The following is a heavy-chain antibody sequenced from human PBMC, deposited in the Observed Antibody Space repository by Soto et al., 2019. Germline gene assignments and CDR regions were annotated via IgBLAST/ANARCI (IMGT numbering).Heavy chain of an antibody. CDR2: ISGSGGST. V-gene: IGHV3-23*01. J-gene: IGHJ4*02. Sequence: GGSLRLSCAASGFTFSSYAMSWVRQAPGKGLEWVSAISGSGGSTYYADSVKGRFTISRDNSKNTLYLQMNSLRAEDTAVYYCAKVGAHSSGWYGADYFDYWGQGTLVTVSS. CDR1: GFTFSSYA. CDR3: AKVGAHSSGWYGADYFDY. D-gene: IGHD6-19*01.